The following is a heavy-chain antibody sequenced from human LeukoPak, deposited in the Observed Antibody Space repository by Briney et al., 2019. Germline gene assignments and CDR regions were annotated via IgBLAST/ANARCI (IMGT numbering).Heavy chain of an antibody. Sequence: ASVKVSCKASGGTFSSYAISWVRQAPGQGLEWMGRIIPILGIANYAQKFQGRVTIPADKSTSTAYMELSSLRSEDTAVYYCAKVRDPTIFGVVFDAFDIWGQGTMVTVSA. J-gene: IGHJ3*02. CDR2: IIPILGIA. CDR1: GGTFSSYA. D-gene: IGHD3-3*01. V-gene: IGHV1-69*04. CDR3: AKVRDPTIFGVVFDAFDI.